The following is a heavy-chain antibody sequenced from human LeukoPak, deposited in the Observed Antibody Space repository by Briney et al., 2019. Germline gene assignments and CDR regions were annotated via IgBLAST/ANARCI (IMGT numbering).Heavy chain of an antibody. CDR1: GFTFYNYA. J-gene: IGHJ4*02. Sequence: GGSLRLSCAAPGFTFYNYAMIWVRQAPGKGLVWVSRINTDGSSTSYADSVKGRFTISRDNAKNTLYLQMNSLRAEDTAVYYCARGPTTYFDCWGQGTLVTVSS. D-gene: IGHD1-1*01. CDR3: ARGPTTYFDC. V-gene: IGHV3-74*01. CDR2: INTDGSST.